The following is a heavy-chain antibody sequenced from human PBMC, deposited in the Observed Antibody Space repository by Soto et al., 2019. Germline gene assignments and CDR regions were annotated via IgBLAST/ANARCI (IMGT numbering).Heavy chain of an antibody. CDR2: IVVGSGNT. V-gene: IGHV1-58*01. CDR1: GFTFTSSA. CDR3: AAPAWFGELLGDYYYYGMDV. J-gene: IGHJ6*02. D-gene: IGHD3-10*01. Sequence: SVKVSCKASGFTFTSSAVQWVRQARGQRLEWIGWIVVGSGNTNYAQKFQERVTITRDMSTSTAYMELSSLRSEDTAVYYCAAPAWFGELLGDYYYYGMDVWGQGTTVTVSS.